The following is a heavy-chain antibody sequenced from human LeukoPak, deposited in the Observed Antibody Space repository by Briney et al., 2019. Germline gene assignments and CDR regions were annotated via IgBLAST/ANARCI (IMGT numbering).Heavy chain of an antibody. CDR2: ISSSSSYI. J-gene: IGHJ4*02. CDR1: GFTFSNYA. Sequence: GGSLRLSCAASGFTFSNYAMSWVRQAPGKGLEWVTSISSSSSYIYYADSVKGRFTISRDNAKNSLYLQMNSLRAEDTAVFYCARDRSDYWGQGTLVTVSS. CDR3: ARDRSDY. V-gene: IGHV3-21*01.